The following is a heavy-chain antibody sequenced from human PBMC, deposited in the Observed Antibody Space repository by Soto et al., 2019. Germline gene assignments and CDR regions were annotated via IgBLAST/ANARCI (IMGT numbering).Heavy chain of an antibody. D-gene: IGHD1-1*01. V-gene: IGHV3-48*02. CDR1: GFTFSSYS. CDR2: ISSSSGTI. Sequence: GGSLRLSCAASGFTFSSYSMNWVRQAPGKGLKWVSYISSSSGTIYYADSVKGRFTISRDNAKNSLYLQMNSLRDEDTAVYSCAIAGSAPTRYNQYGIDVWGQGIKVIVSS. J-gene: IGHJ6*02. CDR3: AIAGSAPTRYNQYGIDV.